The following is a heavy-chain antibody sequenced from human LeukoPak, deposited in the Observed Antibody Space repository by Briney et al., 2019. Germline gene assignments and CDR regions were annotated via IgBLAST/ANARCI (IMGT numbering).Heavy chain of an antibody. Sequence: GGSLRLSCAASGFTFSSYSMNWVRQAPGKGLEWVGFIRSKAYGGTTEYAASVKGRFTISRDDSKSIAYLQMNSLKTEDTAVYYCTGGELLPIYFDYWGQGTLVAVSS. CDR2: IRSKAYGGTT. D-gene: IGHD1-26*01. CDR1: GFTFSSYS. J-gene: IGHJ4*02. CDR3: TGGELLPIYFDY. V-gene: IGHV3-49*04.